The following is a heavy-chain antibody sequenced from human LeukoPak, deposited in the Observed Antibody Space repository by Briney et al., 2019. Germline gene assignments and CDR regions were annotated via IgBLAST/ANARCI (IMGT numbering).Heavy chain of an antibody. V-gene: IGHV4-39*07. CDR3: ARGTTIADAFDI. J-gene: IGHJ3*02. D-gene: IGHD2-21*01. CDR2: IYYSGST. CDR1: GGSISSSSYY. Sequence: PSETLSLTCTVSGGSISSSSYYWGWIRQPPGKGLEWIGSIYYSGSTYYNPSLKSRVTISVDTSKNQFSLKLSSVTAADTAVYYCARGTTIADAFDIWGQGTMVTVSS.